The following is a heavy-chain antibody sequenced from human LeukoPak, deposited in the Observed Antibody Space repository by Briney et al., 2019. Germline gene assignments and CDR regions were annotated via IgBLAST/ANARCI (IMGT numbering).Heavy chain of an antibody. CDR1: GGSFSGYY. D-gene: IGHD7-27*01. CDR3: ARGNSWGPSIDY. J-gene: IGHJ4*02. V-gene: IGHV4-34*01. Sequence: KSSETLSLTCAVYGGSFSGYYWSWIRQPSGKGLEWIGEINHSGSTNYNPSLKSRVTISVDTSKNQFSLKLSSVTAADTAVYYCARGNSWGPSIDYWGQGTLVTVSS. CDR2: INHSGST.